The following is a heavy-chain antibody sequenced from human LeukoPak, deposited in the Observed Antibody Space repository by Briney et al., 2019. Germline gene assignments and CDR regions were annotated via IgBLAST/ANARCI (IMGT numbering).Heavy chain of an antibody. CDR1: GFTFSSYA. Sequence: GGSLRLSCAASGFTFSSYAMSWVRQAPGKGLEWVSVISGSGGSTYYADSVKGRFTISRDNSKNTLYLQMNTLRAEDTAVYYCARDVTPFVMPLGLWGRGTLVTVSS. V-gene: IGHV3-23*01. CDR2: ISGSGGST. CDR3: ARDVTPFVMPLGL. J-gene: IGHJ2*01. D-gene: IGHD2-2*01.